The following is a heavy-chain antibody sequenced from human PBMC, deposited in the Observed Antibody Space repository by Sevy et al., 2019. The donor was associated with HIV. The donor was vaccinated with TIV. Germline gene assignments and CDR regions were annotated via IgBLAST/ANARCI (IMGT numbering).Heavy chain of an antibody. J-gene: IGHJ4*02. D-gene: IGHD3-22*01. CDR2: IYPDDSDT. CDR3: ATSRSGYFDSSGYYIY. Sequence: GESLKISCKGSGYSFTSHWIGWVRHMPGKGLQWMGVIYPDDSDTRYSPSFQGQVTFSADKSISTAYLQWSSLKASDTAMYYCATSRSGYFDSSGYYIYWGQGTLVTVSS. V-gene: IGHV5-51*01. CDR1: GYSFTSHW.